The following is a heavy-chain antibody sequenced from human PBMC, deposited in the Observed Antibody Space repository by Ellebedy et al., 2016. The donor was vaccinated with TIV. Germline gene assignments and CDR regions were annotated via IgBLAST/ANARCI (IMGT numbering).Heavy chain of an antibody. J-gene: IGHJ4*02. V-gene: IGHV3-74*01. D-gene: IGHD3-16*01. CDR3: ARDVLGDHFASDY. Sequence: GESLKISXVASGFTFSGYWMHWVRQAPGEGLMWVSRTNEDGSTTDYADSVKGRFTISRDNAKNTLYLQMNRLRAEDTGMYFCARDVLGDHFASDYWGQGALVTVSS. CDR2: TNEDGSTT. CDR1: GFTFSGYW.